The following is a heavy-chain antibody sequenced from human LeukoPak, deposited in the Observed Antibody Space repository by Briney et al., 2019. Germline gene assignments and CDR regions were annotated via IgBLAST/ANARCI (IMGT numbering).Heavy chain of an antibody. CDR1: GFTFTTYW. D-gene: IGHD1-26*01. V-gene: IGHV3-48*04. CDR2: ISSSGSTI. J-gene: IGHJ4*02. Sequence: GESLRLSCAASGFTFTTYWMSWVRQAPGKGLEWVSYISSSGSTIYYADSVKGRFTISRDNAKNSLYLQMNSLRAEDTAVYYCARVRWELRDFDYWGQGTLVTVSS. CDR3: ARVRWELRDFDY.